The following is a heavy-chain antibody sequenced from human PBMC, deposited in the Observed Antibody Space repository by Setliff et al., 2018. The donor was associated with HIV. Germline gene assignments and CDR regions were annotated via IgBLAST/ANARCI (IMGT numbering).Heavy chain of an antibody. CDR1: GDTSTGYY. V-gene: IGHV1-2*02. Sequence: ASVKVSCKAPGDTSTGYYMHWVRQAPGQGLEWMGWINPNSGGTNYAQKFQGRVIMTRDTSISTAYMQLSRLRSDDTAVYYCARDRLSYNFYYYGMDVWGQGTTVTVSS. CDR2: INPNSGGT. D-gene: IGHD1-26*01. J-gene: IGHJ6*02. CDR3: ARDRLSYNFYYYGMDV.